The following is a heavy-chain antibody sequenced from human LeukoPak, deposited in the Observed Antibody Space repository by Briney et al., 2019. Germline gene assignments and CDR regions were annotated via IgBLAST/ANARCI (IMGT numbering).Heavy chain of an antibody. D-gene: IGHD5-18*01. V-gene: IGHV3-23*01. CDR3: AKGERRVDTATLFDY. J-gene: IGHJ4*02. Sequence: PGGSLRLSCAASGFTFSSYAMSWVRQAPGKGLEWVSAISGSGGSTYYADSVKGRFTISRDNSKNTLHLQMNSLRAEDTAVYYCAKGERRVDTATLFDYWGQGTLVTVSS. CDR2: ISGSGGST. CDR1: GFTFSSYA.